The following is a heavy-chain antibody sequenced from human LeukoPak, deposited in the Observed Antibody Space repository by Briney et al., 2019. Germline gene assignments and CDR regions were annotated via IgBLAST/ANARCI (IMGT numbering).Heavy chain of an antibody. V-gene: IGHV4-59*12. D-gene: IGHD2-2*02. Sequence: ASETLSLTCTVSGASISSDYWNWIRQPPGKGLEWIGHVYHSGSTNYNPSLKSRVTISVDTSKNQFSLKLSSVTAADTAVYYCARGPPSYCSSTSCYTEDYWGQGTLVTVSS. CDR2: VYHSGST. J-gene: IGHJ4*02. CDR1: GASISSDY. CDR3: ARGPPSYCSSTSCYTEDY.